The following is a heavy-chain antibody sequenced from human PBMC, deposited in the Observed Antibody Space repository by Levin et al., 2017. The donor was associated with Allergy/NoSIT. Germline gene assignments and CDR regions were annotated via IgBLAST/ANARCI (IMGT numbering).Heavy chain of an antibody. V-gene: IGHV3-9*01. D-gene: IGHD3-3*01. CDR1: GFTFDDYA. CDR2: ISWNSGSI. CDR3: AKDKTIFGVGYYYGMDV. Sequence: PGGSLRLSCAASGFTFDDYAMHWVRQAPGKGLEWVSGISWNSGSIGYADSVKGRFTISRDNAKNSLYLQMNSLRAEDTALYYCAKDKTIFGVGYYYGMDVWGQGTTVTVSS. J-gene: IGHJ6*02.